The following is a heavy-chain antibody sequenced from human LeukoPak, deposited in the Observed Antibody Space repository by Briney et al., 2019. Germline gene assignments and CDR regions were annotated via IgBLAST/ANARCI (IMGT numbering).Heavy chain of an antibody. CDR3: ASRLGYNLPNLY. V-gene: IGHV4-39*01. CDR1: CGSICSTSDY. Sequence: SETPALLCSVSCGSICSTSDYWDLLHPPPGKRLEWIGIISYTGNTYYNPSLKSRVTISVDTSKDQFSLKLTTVTAADTAVYYCASRLGYNLPNLYWGQGTLVTAAS. CDR2: ISYTGNT. D-gene: IGHD1-1*01. J-gene: IGHJ4*02.